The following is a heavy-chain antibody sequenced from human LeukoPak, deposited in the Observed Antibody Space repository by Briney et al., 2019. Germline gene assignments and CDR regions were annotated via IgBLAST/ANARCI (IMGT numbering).Heavy chain of an antibody. J-gene: IGHJ6*02. CDR1: GGSISRYY. CDR3: ARHPRDGYNSPYFYYGVAV. Sequence: PSETLSLTCSVSGGSISRYYWSWIRQPPGKGLEWIGDIYYNASTNYNPSHKSRVTISVDTSKNQFSLKLSSVTAADTAVYYCARHPRDGYNSPYFYYGVAVWGHGTTVTVSS. V-gene: IGHV4-59*08. CDR2: IYYNAST. D-gene: IGHD5-24*01.